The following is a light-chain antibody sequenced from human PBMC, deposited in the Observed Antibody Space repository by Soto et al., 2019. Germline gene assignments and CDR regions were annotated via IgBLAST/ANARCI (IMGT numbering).Light chain of an antibody. V-gene: IGKV3-15*01. J-gene: IGKJ1*01. CDR2: GAS. CDR3: QQYNSCLWT. Sequence: EIVMTQSPATLSVSPGEGDTLSCRASQSVSSKLAWYQQKPGQAPRLIIYGASTSATGIPARFSGSGSGTEFTLIISRLQSEESAVYYCQQYNSCLWTFGQGTKVEIK. CDR1: QSVSSK.